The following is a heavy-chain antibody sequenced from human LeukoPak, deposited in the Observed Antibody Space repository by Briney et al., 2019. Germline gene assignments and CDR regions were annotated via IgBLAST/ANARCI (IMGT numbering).Heavy chain of an antibody. Sequence: ASVKVSCEASGGTFSSYAISWVRQAPGQGLEWMGRIIPILGIANYAQKFQGRVTITADKSTSTAYMELSSLRSEDTAVYYCARDHDYGGNSGFDYWGQGTLVTVSS. D-gene: IGHD4-23*01. V-gene: IGHV1-69*04. CDR1: GGTFSSYA. J-gene: IGHJ4*02. CDR3: ARDHDYGGNSGFDY. CDR2: IIPILGIA.